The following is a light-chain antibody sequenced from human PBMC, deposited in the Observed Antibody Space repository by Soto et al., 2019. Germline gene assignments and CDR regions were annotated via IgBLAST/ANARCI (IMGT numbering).Light chain of an antibody. Sequence: EIVLTQSPATLSLSPGERATLSCSASQSVSSYLAWYQQKPGQAPRLLIYDASNRATGIPARFSGSGSGTGFTLTISSLEPEDFAVYYCQQRSNWPPGNTFGGGTKVEIK. J-gene: IGKJ4*01. V-gene: IGKV3-11*01. CDR1: QSVSSY. CDR2: DAS. CDR3: QQRSNWPPGNT.